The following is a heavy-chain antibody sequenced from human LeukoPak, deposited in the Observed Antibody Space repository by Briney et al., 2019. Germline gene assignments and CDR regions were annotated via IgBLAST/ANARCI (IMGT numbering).Heavy chain of an antibody. CDR1: GYTFTGYY. CDR2: INPNSGGT. CDR3: ASQGPHYDFWSGYSNWFDP. J-gene: IGHJ5*02. Sequence: ASVKVSCKAPGYTFTGYYMHWVRQAPGQGLEWMGRINPNSGGTNYAQKFQGRVTMTRDTSISTAYMELSRLRSDDTAVYYCASQGPHYDFWSGYSNWFDPWGQGTLVTVSS. D-gene: IGHD3-3*01. V-gene: IGHV1-2*06.